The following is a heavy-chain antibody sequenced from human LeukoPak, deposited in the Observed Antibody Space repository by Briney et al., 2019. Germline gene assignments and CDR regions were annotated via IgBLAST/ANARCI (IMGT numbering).Heavy chain of an antibody. CDR3: ARDSDVATYDY. V-gene: IGHV3-7*01. J-gene: IGHJ4*02. CDR1: GFTFSSYW. CDR2: IKHDGSEK. Sequence: SGGSLRLSCAASGFTFSSYWISWVRQGPGKGLEWVPNIKHDGSEKYYVGSVKGRFTISRDNTKNSVYLQMNSLRAEDTAVYYCARDSDVATYDYWGQGTLVTVSS. D-gene: IGHD5-12*01.